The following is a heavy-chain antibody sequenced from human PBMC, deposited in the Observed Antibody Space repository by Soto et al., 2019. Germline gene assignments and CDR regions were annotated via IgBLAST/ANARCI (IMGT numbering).Heavy chain of an antibody. D-gene: IGHD6-13*01. CDR2: IYYSGST. Sequence: QLQLQESGPGLVKPSETLSLTCTVSGGSISSSSYYWGWIRQPPGKGLEWIGSIYYSGSTYYNPSLKGRVTISVDTSKNQCSRKLSSVTAADTAVYYCASQQLVHYYYGMDVWGQGTTVTVSS. J-gene: IGHJ6*02. V-gene: IGHV4-39*01. CDR3: ASQQLVHYYYGMDV. CDR1: GGSISSSSYY.